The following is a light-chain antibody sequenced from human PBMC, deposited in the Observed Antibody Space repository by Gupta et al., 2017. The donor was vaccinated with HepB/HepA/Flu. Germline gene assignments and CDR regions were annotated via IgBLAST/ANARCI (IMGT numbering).Light chain of an antibody. CDR3: QAWDSSTALV. Sequence: SELTQPPSLSASPGQTASLTRSGDKLGDKYACWYQQKPGQSPVLVIYQDSKRPSGIPERFSGSNSGNTATLTISGTQAMDEADYYCQAWDSSTALVFGGGTKLTVL. CDR1: KLGDKY. CDR2: QDS. J-gene: IGLJ2*01. V-gene: IGLV3-1*01.